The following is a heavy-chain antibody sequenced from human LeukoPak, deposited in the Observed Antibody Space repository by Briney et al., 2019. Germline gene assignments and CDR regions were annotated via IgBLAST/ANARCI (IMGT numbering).Heavy chain of an antibody. J-gene: IGHJ4*02. V-gene: IGHV1-69*01. CDR1: GGTFSSYA. D-gene: IGHD3-22*01. Sequence: GSSVKVSCKASGGTFSSYAISWVRQAPGQGLECMGGLIPIFGTANYAQKFQGRVTITADESTSTAYMELSSLRSEDTAVYYCARGESHNYYDSSEVFRYWGQGTLVTVSS. CDR2: LIPIFGTA. CDR3: ARGESHNYYDSSEVFRY.